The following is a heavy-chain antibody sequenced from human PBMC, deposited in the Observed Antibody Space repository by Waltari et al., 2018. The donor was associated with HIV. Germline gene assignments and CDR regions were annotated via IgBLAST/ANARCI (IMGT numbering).Heavy chain of an antibody. CDR2: ISWNSGSI. V-gene: IGHV3-9*01. CDR1: GFTFDDYA. J-gene: IGHJ3*02. CDR3: AKDIGGYYGSGSYFAFDI. D-gene: IGHD3-10*01. Sequence: EVQLVESGGGLVQPGRSLRLSCAASGFTFDDYAMHWVRQAPGKGLEWVSGISWNSGSIGYADSVKGRFTISRDNAKNSLYLQMNSLRAEDTALYYCAKDIGGYYGSGSYFAFDIWGQGTMVTVSS.